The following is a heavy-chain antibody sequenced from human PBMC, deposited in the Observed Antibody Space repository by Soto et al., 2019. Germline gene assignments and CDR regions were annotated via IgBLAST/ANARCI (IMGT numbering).Heavy chain of an antibody. CDR1: GFIFSNYG. J-gene: IGHJ4*02. D-gene: IGHD3-10*02. CDR3: AIVRVADSPLDH. Sequence: GGSLRLSCAGSGFIFSNYGMHWVRQAPGKGLEWVAFISYDGSDILYADSVKGRFTISRDNSKSTLFLHMNRPRAEDTAVYFCAIVRVADSPLDHWGQGSLVTAPQ. V-gene: IGHV3-30*02. CDR2: ISYDGSDI.